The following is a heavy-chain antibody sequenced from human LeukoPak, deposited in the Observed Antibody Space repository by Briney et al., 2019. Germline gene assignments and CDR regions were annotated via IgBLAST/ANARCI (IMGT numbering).Heavy chain of an antibody. V-gene: IGHV4-59*08. J-gene: IGHJ5*02. D-gene: IGHD3-22*01. Sequence: SETLSLTCTVSGGSISSYYWSWIRQPPGKGLEWIGYIYYSGSTNYNPSLKSRVTISVDTSKNQFSLKLSSVTAADTAVYYCARQILKGTTYYYDSSGPSGAWFDPWGQGTLVTVSS. CDR1: GGSISSYY. CDR2: IYYSGST. CDR3: ARQILKGTTYYYDSSGPSGAWFDP.